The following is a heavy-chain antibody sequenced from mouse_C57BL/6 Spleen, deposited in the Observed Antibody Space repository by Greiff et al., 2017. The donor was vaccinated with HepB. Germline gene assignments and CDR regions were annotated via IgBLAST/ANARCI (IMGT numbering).Heavy chain of an antibody. CDR1: GFTFSDYG. Sequence: EVKLMESGGGLVQPGGSLKLSCAASGFTFSDYGMAWVRQAPRKGPEWVAFISNLAYSIYYADTVTGRFTISRENAKNTLYLEMSSLRSEDTAMYYCARQGLPAHAMDYWGQGTSVTVSS. CDR3: ARQGLPAHAMDY. J-gene: IGHJ4*01. V-gene: IGHV5-15*01. CDR2: ISNLAYSI. D-gene: IGHD1-2*01.